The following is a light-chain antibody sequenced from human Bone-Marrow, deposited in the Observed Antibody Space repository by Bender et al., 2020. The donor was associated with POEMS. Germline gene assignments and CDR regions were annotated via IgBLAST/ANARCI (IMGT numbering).Light chain of an antibody. Sequence: QSALTQPASVSGSPGQSITISCTGTSSDVGVRNFVSWYQQHPGKAPKLMIYDVTDRPSGVSSRFSGSKSGNTASLTVSGLQADDEADYYCSSYTSINTLIFGGGTKVTVL. J-gene: IGLJ2*01. CDR3: SSYTSINTLI. V-gene: IGLV2-14*03. CDR2: DVT. CDR1: SSDVGVRNF.